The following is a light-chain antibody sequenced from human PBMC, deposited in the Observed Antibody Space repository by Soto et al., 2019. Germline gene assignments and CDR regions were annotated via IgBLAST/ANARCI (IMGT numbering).Light chain of an antibody. CDR2: DAS. CDR1: QSVNSN. J-gene: IGKJ1*01. Sequence: EIVMTQSPATLSVPPGERVTLSCRASQSVNSNLAWYQQKPGRGPRLLIYDASTRATGIAARCSGSGSGTEFTLPISSLQSEDFAVYYCQQYNNWLRWTFGQGTKVEVK. CDR3: QQYNNWLRWT. V-gene: IGKV3-15*01.